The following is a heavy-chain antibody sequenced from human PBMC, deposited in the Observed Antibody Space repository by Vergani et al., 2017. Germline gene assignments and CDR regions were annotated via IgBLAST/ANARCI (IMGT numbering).Heavy chain of an antibody. D-gene: IGHD4-23*01. CDR1: GGSVSSGGFY. Sequence: QVQLQESGPGLVKPSQTLSLTCTVSGGSVSSGGFYWSWIRQHPGKGLEWIAYIYYSGSTHYNPSLKSRVTISVDTSKNQFSLKLSSVTAADTAVYYCASSGGGNASVGYWGQGTLVTVSS. CDR2: IYYSGST. J-gene: IGHJ4*02. V-gene: IGHV4-31*03. CDR3: ASSGGGNASVGY.